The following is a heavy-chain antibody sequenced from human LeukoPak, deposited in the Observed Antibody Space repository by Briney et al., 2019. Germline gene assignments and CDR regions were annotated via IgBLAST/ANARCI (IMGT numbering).Heavy chain of an antibody. J-gene: IGHJ4*02. V-gene: IGHV4-59*01. CDR3: ARQRRRSGLRASEVYFDY. D-gene: IGHD3-3*01. Sequence: SETLSLTCTVSGGSISSYYWRWIRQPPGKGLEGSGYLYYSGSTHYNPSLKSRVTISVDTSTNQFSLKLSSVTAADTAVYYCARQRRRSGLRASEVYFDYGGQGTLVTVSS. CDR2: LYYSGST. CDR1: GGSISSYY.